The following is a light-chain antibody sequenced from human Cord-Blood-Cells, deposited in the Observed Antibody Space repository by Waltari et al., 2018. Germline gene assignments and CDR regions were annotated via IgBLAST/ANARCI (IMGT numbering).Light chain of an antibody. V-gene: IGLV1-44*01. J-gene: IGLJ2*01. CDR1: SSTIGRNT. CDR2: SMN. CDR3: AAWDDSLNGMV. Sequence: QSALTQPPSASGTPGQRVTISCSGSSSTIGRNTVNWYQQLPVRALKRRCSSMNRRPSGAPDRFSGTKSVTSAALAISGLQAEDGADYYCAAWDDSLNGMVFGGGTKLTVI.